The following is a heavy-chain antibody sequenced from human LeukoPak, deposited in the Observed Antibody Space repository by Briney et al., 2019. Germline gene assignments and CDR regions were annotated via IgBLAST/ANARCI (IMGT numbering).Heavy chain of an antibody. CDR3: ARTGPVPALYYFDY. D-gene: IGHD6-6*01. Sequence: ESGPALVKPTQTLTLTCTFSGLSLSTSGVCVSWIRQPPGKALEWLALIDWDDEKFYRTSLKTRLTISKDTSKNQVVLTVTNMDPVDTATYYCARTGPVPALYYFDYWGQGTLVTVSS. CDR1: GLSLSTSGVC. CDR2: IDWDDEK. J-gene: IGHJ4*02. V-gene: IGHV2-70*13.